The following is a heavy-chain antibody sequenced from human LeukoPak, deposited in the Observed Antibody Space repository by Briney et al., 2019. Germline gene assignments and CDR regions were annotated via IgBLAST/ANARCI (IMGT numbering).Heavy chain of an antibody. Sequence: PSETLSLTCTVSGGSISTYYWSWIRQPPGKGLEWIGYIYYSGSTSYNPSLKSRVTISVDTSKNQFPLKLSSVTAADTAVYYCARPYSSGWYGVFHIWGQGTMVTVSS. D-gene: IGHD6-19*01. CDR3: ARPYSSGWYGVFHI. V-gene: IGHV4-59*08. J-gene: IGHJ3*02. CDR2: IYYSGST. CDR1: GGSISTYY.